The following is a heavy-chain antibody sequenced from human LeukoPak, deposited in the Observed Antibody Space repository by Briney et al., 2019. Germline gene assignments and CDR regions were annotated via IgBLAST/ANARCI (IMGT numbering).Heavy chain of an antibody. D-gene: IGHD3-22*01. V-gene: IGHV1-69*04. CDR1: GGTFSSYA. CDR3: ARERDYYDSSGYGY. J-gene: IGHJ4*02. Sequence: ASVKVSCKASGGTFSSYAISWVRQAPGQGLEWMGRIIPILGLANYAQKFQGRVTITADKSTSTAYMELSSLRSEDTAVYYCARERDYYDSSGYGYWGQGTLVTVSS. CDR2: IIPILGLA.